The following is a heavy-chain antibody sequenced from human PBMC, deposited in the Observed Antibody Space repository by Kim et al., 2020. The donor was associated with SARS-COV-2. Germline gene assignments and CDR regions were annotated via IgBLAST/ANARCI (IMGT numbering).Heavy chain of an antibody. CDR1: GFTFSSYW. Sequence: GGSLRLSCAASGFTFSSYWMSWVRQAPGKGLEWVANIKQDGSEKYYVDSVKGRFTISRDNAKNSLYLQMNSLRAEDTAVYYCASPRYLDTFDYWGQGTLVTVSS. CDR3: ASPRYLDTFDY. V-gene: IGHV3-7*03. J-gene: IGHJ4*02. D-gene: IGHD3-9*01. CDR2: IKQDGSEK.